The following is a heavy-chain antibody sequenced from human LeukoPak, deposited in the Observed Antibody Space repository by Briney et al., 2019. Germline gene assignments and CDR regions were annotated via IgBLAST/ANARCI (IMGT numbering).Heavy chain of an antibody. J-gene: IGHJ4*02. V-gene: IGHV1-69*04. Sequence: SVKVSYKASGGTFSSYAISWVRQAPGQGLEWMGRIIPILGIANYAQKFQGRVTITADKSTSTAYMELSSLRSEDTAVYYCAIDSGSRGSSFSHNFDYWGQGTLVTVSS. CDR3: AIDSGSRGSSFSHNFDY. CDR2: IIPILGIA. CDR1: GGTFSSYA. D-gene: IGHD1-26*01.